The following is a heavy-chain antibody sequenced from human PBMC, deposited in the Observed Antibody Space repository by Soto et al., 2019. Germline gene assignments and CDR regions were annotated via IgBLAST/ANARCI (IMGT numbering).Heavy chain of an antibody. V-gene: IGHV4-59*01. Sequence: SETLSLTCTVSGGSISSYYWSWIRQPPGKGLEWIGYIYYSGSTNYNPSLKSRVTISVDTSKNQFSLKLSSVTAADTAVYFCVRSPGWYKIDSWGQGILVT. CDR3: VRSPGWYKIDS. CDR2: IYYSGST. CDR1: GGSISSYY. J-gene: IGHJ4*02. D-gene: IGHD6-19*01.